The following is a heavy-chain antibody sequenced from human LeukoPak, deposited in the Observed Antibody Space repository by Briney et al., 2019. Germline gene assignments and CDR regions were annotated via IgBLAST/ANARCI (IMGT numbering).Heavy chain of an antibody. D-gene: IGHD6-13*01. CDR3: ASGDSSSPDY. V-gene: IGHV4-30-2*01. CDR1: GGSISSGGYY. CDR2: IYHSGST. Sequence: SQTLSLTCTVSGGSISSGGYYWSWIRQLPGKGLEWIGYIYHSGSTYYNPSLKSRVTISVDRSKNQFSLKLSSVTAADTAVYYCASGDSSSPDYWGQGTLVTVSS. J-gene: IGHJ4*02.